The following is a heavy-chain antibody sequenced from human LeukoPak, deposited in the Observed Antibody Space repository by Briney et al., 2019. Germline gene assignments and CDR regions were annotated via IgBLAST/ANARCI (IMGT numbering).Heavy chain of an antibody. D-gene: IGHD6-13*01. V-gene: IGHV3-48*04. CDR2: ISSSSSTI. Sequence: RPGGSLRLSCAASGFTFSSYSMNWVRQAPGKGLEWVSYISSSSSTIYYADSVRGRFTISRDNAKNSLYLQMNSLRAEDTAVYYCAREAAAVFDYWGQGTLVTVSS. J-gene: IGHJ4*02. CDR3: AREAAAVFDY. CDR1: GFTFSSYS.